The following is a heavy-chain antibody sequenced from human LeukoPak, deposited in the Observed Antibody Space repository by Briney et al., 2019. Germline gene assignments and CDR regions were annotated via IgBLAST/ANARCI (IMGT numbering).Heavy chain of an antibody. CDR3: ARDFLVRDGILWFGELLSEFIHDAFDI. Sequence: ASVNVSCKASGGTFSSYAISWVRQAPGQGLEWMGWISAYNGNTNYAQKLQSRVTMTTDTSTSTAYMELRSLRSDDTAVYYCARDFLVRDGILWFGELLSEFIHDAFDIWGQGTMVTVSS. CDR2: ISAYNGNT. CDR1: GGTFSSYA. V-gene: IGHV1-18*01. J-gene: IGHJ3*02. D-gene: IGHD3-10*01.